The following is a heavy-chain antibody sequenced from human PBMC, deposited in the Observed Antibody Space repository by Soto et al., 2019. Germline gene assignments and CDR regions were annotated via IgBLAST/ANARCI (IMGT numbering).Heavy chain of an antibody. CDR3: ARGRRPAVADY. D-gene: IGHD6-19*01. V-gene: IGHV4-34*01. CDR2: INHSGST. J-gene: IGHJ4*02. CDR1: GGSFSGYY. Sequence: QVQLQQWGAGLLEPSETLSLTCAVYGGSFSGYYWSWIRQPPGKGLEWIGEINHSGSTNYNPSLKIRVTISVDTTKKQFSLKLSSVAAADTAVYYCARGRRPAVADYWGQGTLVTVSS.